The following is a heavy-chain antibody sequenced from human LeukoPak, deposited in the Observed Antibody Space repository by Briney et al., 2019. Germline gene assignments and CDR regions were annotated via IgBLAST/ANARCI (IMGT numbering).Heavy chain of an antibody. CDR2: IKQDESEK. V-gene: IGHV3-7*03. CDR1: GFSFSNYW. J-gene: IGHJ4*02. Sequence: PGGSLRLSCTASGFSFSNYWMSWVRQAPGKGLEWVASIKQDESEKYYVDSVKGRFTTSRDNAKSSLCLQMNALRGEDTAVYYCARLVGDVTTWDCWGQGTLVTVSS. D-gene: IGHD1-26*01. CDR3: ARLVGDVTTWDC.